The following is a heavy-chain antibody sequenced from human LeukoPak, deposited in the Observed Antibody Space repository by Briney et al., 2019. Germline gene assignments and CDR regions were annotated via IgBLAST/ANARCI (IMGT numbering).Heavy chain of an antibody. J-gene: IGHJ3*02. CDR2: ISAYNGNT. D-gene: IGHD3-22*01. CDR3: AAHYYDSSGAFDI. V-gene: IGHV1-18*01. CDR1: GYTFTSYG. Sequence: ASVKVSCKASGYTFTSYGISWVRQAPGQGLEWMGWISAYNGNTNYAQKFQERVTITRDMSTSTAYMELSSLRSEDTAVYYCAAHYYDSSGAFDIWGQGTMVTVSS.